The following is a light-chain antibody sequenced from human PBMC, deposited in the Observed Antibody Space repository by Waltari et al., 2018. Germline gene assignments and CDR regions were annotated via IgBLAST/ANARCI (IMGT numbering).Light chain of an antibody. V-gene: IGLV1-40*01. Sequence: QSVLPQPPSVSGAPGQRVTIPCTGSESNIGARYHIHWSHQRPGKAPKLLIHGNNNQPSGVPDRFSASTSGTSASLAITGLQAEDEGDYYCQSYDIGLSGPYVFGSGTEVTVL. CDR3: QSYDIGLSGPYV. CDR2: GNN. J-gene: IGLJ1*01. CDR1: ESNIGARYH.